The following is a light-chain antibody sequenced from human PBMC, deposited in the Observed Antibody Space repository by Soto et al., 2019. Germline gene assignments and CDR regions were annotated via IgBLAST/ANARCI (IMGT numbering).Light chain of an antibody. CDR2: GAS. Sequence: EIVFTQSPCTLSLSPGERATLSCRASQNVSRSLLAWYQQKPGQPPRPLISGASSRASGIPDRFSGSGSGTDFTLTISRLEPEDFAVYYCQQYGRSPRTFGPGTKVDIK. CDR3: QQYGRSPRT. V-gene: IGKV3-20*01. J-gene: IGKJ3*01. CDR1: QNVSRSL.